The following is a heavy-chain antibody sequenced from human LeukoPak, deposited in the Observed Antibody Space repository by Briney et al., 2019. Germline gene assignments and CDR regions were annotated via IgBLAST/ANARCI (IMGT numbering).Heavy chain of an antibody. CDR2: ISSSSSYI. CDR1: GFTFSSYS. CDR3: ARCLGATRCAFDI. V-gene: IGHV3-21*01. D-gene: IGHD1-26*01. Sequence: GGSLRLSCAASGFTFSSYSMNWVRQAPGKGLEWVSSISSSSSYIYYADSVKGRFTISRDNAKSSLCLQMNSLRAEDTAVYYCARCLGATRCAFDIWGQGTMVTVSS. J-gene: IGHJ3*02.